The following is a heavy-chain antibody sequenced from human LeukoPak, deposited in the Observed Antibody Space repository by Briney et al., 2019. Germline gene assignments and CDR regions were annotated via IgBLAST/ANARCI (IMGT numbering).Heavy chain of an antibody. D-gene: IGHD3-3*02. CDR1: GFTFDDFA. J-gene: IGHJ6*03. CDR2: ISRDSGNI. Sequence: GGSLRLSCAASGFTFDDFAMHWVRQVPGKGLEWVSSISRDSGNIGYADSVKGRFTISRDNAKNSLYLQMNSLRAEDTAVYYCARDRPYLEWSSIDVWGKGTTVTVSS. CDR3: ARDRPYLEWSSIDV. V-gene: IGHV3-9*01.